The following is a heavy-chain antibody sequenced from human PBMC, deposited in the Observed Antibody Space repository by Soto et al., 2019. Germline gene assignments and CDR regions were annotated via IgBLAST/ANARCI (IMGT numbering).Heavy chain of an antibody. D-gene: IGHD2-15*01. CDR1: GFSLSTSGMC. CDR2: IDWDDDK. CDR3: ARIRGEFCSGGRGPHYYYGMDV. V-gene: IGHV2-70*01. Sequence: SGPTLGNPTQTLTLTCTFSGFSLSTSGMCVSWIRQPPGKALEWLALIDWDDDKYYSTSLKTRLTISKDTSKNQVVLTMTNMDPVDTATYYCARIRGEFCSGGRGPHYYYGMDVWGQGTTVTVSS. J-gene: IGHJ6*02.